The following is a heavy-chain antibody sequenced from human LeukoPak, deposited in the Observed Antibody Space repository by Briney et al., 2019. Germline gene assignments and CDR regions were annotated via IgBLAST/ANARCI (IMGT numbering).Heavy chain of an antibody. V-gene: IGHV1-8*01. CDR3: ATATVPGAIEGPFDPLDI. CDR1: GYTFTSYD. D-gene: IGHD2-2*02. J-gene: IGHJ3*02. CDR2: MNPNSGNT. Sequence: VASVKVSCKASGYTFTSYDINWVRQATGQGLGWMGWMNPNSGNTGYAQKFQGRVTMTRNTSISTAYMELSSLRSEDTAVYYCATATVPGAIEGPFDPLDIWGQGTMVTVSS.